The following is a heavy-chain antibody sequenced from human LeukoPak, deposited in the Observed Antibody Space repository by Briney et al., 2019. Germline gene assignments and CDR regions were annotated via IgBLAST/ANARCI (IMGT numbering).Heavy chain of an antibody. CDR1: GGSIGNNY. J-gene: IGHJ4*02. Sequence: SETLSLTCTVSGGSIGNNYWTWIRQPPGKGLEYIGYIYYTGATNYNPSLKSRVTISVDSSKSQFSLKLSSVTDADTAVYFCAKYGNSGWVIDNWGQGALVTVSS. V-gene: IGHV4-59*08. D-gene: IGHD6-19*01. CDR2: IYYTGAT. CDR3: AKYGNSGWVIDN.